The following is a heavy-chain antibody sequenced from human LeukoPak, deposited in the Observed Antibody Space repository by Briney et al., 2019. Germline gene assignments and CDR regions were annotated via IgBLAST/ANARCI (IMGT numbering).Heavy chain of an antibody. J-gene: IGHJ4*02. CDR1: GFTFTSSA. V-gene: IGHV1-58*02. Sequence: ASVKVSCXASGFTFTSSAMQWVRQARGQRLAWIGWIVVGSGNTNYAQKFQERVTITRDMSTSTAYMELSSLRFEDTAVYYCAAGPGVGSDYWGQGTLVTVSS. D-gene: IGHD2-15*01. CDR2: IVVGSGNT. CDR3: AAGPGVGSDY.